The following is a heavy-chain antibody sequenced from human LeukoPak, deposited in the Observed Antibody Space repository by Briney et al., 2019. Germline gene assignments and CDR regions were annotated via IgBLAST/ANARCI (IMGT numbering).Heavy chain of an antibody. CDR3: ARVGVRGVIYYYMDV. D-gene: IGHD3-10*01. Sequence: GGSLRLSCAASGVTFSSYSMNWVRQAPGKGLEWVSSISSSSSYIYYADSVKGRFTISRDNAKNSLYLQMNSLRAEDTAVYYCARVGVRGVIYYYMDVWGKGTTVTVSS. V-gene: IGHV3-21*01. CDR1: GVTFSSYS. CDR2: ISSSSSYI. J-gene: IGHJ6*03.